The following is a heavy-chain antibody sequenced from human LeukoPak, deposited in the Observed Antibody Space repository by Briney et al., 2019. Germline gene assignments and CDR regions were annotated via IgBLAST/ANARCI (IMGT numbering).Heavy chain of an antibody. CDR2: INAGNGNT. Sequence: ASVKVSCKASGYTFTSYAMHWVRQAPGQRLEWMGWINAGNGNTKYSQKLQGRVTITRDTSASTAYMELSSLRSEDTAVYYCASQAATRLYYYGMDVWGKGTTVTVSS. D-gene: IGHD2-15*01. V-gene: IGHV1-3*01. CDR1: GYTFTSYA. CDR3: ASQAATRLYYYGMDV. J-gene: IGHJ6*04.